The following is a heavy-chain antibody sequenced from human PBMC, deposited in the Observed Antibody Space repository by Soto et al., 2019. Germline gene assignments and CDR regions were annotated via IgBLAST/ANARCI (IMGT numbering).Heavy chain of an antibody. J-gene: IGHJ4*02. CDR3: AKSATVPAAIAY. Sequence: ASVKVSCKASGYTFTSYAMHWVRQAPGQRLEWMGWINAGNGNTKYSQKFQGRVTITRDTSASTAYTELSSLRSEDTAVYYCAKSATVPAAIAYWGQGTLVTVPQ. V-gene: IGHV1-3*01. CDR1: GYTFTSYA. CDR2: INAGNGNT. D-gene: IGHD2-2*02.